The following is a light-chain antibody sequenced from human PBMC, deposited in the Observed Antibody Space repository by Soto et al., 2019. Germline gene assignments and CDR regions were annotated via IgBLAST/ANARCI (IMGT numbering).Light chain of an antibody. CDR2: EVR. J-gene: IGLJ1*01. CDR1: SSDVGGYDF. Sequence: QSALTQPASVSGSPGQSITISCTGTSSDVGGYDFVSWYQHHPGKAPKLIIYEVRTRPSGVSDRFSGSKSGNTASLTISGLQAEYEADYYCSSYTSDWGVFGTGTKLTVL. CDR3: SSYTSDWGV. V-gene: IGLV2-14*01.